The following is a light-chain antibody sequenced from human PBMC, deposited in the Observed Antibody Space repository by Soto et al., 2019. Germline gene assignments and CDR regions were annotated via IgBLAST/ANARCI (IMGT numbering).Light chain of an antibody. CDR1: QSVSSY. CDR3: QQYNNWPPWT. Sequence: EIVLTQSPGTLSLSPGERATLSCRASQSVSSYLAWYQQKPGQAPRLLIYDASNRATGIPARFSGSGSGTEFTLTISSLQSEDFAVYYCQQYNNWPPWTFGQGTKV. V-gene: IGKV3D-15*01. J-gene: IGKJ1*01. CDR2: DAS.